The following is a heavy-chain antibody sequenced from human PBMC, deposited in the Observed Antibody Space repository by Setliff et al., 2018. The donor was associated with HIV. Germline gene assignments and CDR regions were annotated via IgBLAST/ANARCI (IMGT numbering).Heavy chain of an antibody. CDR3: ARGGNYYDSSGRRTDY. CDR1: GYTFTSYY. J-gene: IGHJ4*02. D-gene: IGHD3-22*01. CDR2: INPSGGST. V-gene: IGHV1-46*01. Sequence: ASVKVSCKASGYTFTSYYMHWVRQAPGQGLEWMGIINPSGGSTSYAQKFQGRVTMTRDTSISTAYMELSSLRSEDTAVYYCARGGNYYDSSGRRTDYWGQGTLVTVSS.